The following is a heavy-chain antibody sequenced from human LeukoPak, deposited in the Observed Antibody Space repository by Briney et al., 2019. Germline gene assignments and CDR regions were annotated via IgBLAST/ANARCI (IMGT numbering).Heavy chain of an antibody. Sequence: GGSLRLSCAASGFTFSIYSMNWVRQAPGKGLEWVSSISSSSSYIYYADSVKGRFTISRDNAKNSLYLQMNSLRAEDTAVYYCARASGSEFDYWGQGTLVTVSS. D-gene: IGHD2-15*01. CDR1: GFTFSIYS. V-gene: IGHV3-21*01. CDR2: ISSSSSYI. J-gene: IGHJ4*02. CDR3: ARASGSEFDY.